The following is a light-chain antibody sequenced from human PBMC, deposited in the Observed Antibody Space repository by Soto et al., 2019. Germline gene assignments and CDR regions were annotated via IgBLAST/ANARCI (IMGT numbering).Light chain of an antibody. V-gene: IGKV1-39*01. Sequence: DIQMTQSPSSLSASVGDRVTITCRASESIANYLNWYQQKPGKAPNLLIYAASTLQTGVPSRFSGIGSGTDFTLTISILQTEDFATYFCQQSYISPYTFGQGTKLDI. CDR3: QQSYISPYT. J-gene: IGKJ2*01. CDR1: ESIANY. CDR2: AAS.